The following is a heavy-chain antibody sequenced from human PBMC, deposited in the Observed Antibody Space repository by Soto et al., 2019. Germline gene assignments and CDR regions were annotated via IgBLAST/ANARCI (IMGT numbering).Heavy chain of an antibody. J-gene: IGHJ2*01. Sequence: GGSLRLSCAASGFTFSDYYMSWIRQAPGKGLEWVSYISSSGSTIYYADSVKGRFTISRDNAKNSLYLQMNSLRAEDTAVYYCARVDTIFGVVIQTHWYFDLWGRGTLVTVSS. D-gene: IGHD3-3*01. V-gene: IGHV3-11*01. CDR1: GFTFSDYY. CDR2: ISSSGSTI. CDR3: ARVDTIFGVVIQTHWYFDL.